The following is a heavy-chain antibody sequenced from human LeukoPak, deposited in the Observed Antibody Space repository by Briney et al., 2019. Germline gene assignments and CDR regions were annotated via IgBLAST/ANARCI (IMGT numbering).Heavy chain of an antibody. D-gene: IGHD4-17*01. CDR2: ISSSGSTI. Sequence: GGCLRLSCAAYGFTLSSYEMNWVRQAPGRGLGWDSYISSSGSTIYYADSVKGRFTISRDNAKNPLYLQMNNLRAEDTAVYYCARDRNDYGDYVRFDYWGQGTLVTVSS. CDR1: GFTLSSYE. CDR3: ARDRNDYGDYVRFDY. J-gene: IGHJ4*02. V-gene: IGHV3-48*03.